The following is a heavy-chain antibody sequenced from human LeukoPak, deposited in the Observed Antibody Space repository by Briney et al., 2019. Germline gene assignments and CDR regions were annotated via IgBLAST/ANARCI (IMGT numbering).Heavy chain of an antibody. J-gene: IGHJ6*02. D-gene: IGHD3-22*01. CDR1: GFTFSSYA. CDR3: AKDRGYNDSSAPGGGNYYYGMDV. V-gene: IGHV3-30*04. CDR2: ISYDGSNK. Sequence: GGSLRLSCAASGFTFSSYAMHWVRQAPGKGLEWVAVISYDGSNKYYADSVKGRFTISRDNSKNSLYLQMNSLRTEDTALYYCAKDRGYNDSSAPGGGNYYYGMDVWGQGTTVTVSS.